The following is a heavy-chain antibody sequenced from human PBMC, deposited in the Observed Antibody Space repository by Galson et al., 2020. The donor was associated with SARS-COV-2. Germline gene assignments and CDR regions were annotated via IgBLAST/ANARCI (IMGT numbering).Heavy chain of an antibody. J-gene: IGHJ4*02. V-gene: IGHV4-38-2*01. CDR1: GYSISSGYY. CDR3: ARLGITMVRGAPG. D-gene: IGHD3-10*01. CDR2: IYHSGST. Sequence: SETLSLTFAVSGYSISSGYYWGWIRQPPGKGLEWIGSIYHSGSTYYNPSLKSRVTISVDTSKNQFSLKLSSVTAADTAVYYCARLGITMVRGAPGWGQGTLVTVSS.